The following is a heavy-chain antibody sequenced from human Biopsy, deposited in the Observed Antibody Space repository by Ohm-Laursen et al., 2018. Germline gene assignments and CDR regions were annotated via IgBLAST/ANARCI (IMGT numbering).Heavy chain of an antibody. CDR1: GGSISIGGSY. CDR3: ARWTSEYDSSRYYLDAFDI. CDR2: IYYNGNT. V-gene: IGHV4-31*03. D-gene: IGHD3-22*01. J-gene: IGHJ3*02. Sequence: TLSLTCTVSGGSISIGGSYWSWIRQHPGKGLEWIGYIYYNGNTNYNPSLKSRVSMSVDTSKNQFSLKLSSVTAADTAVYYCARWTSEYDSSRYYLDAFDIWGQGTKVTVSS.